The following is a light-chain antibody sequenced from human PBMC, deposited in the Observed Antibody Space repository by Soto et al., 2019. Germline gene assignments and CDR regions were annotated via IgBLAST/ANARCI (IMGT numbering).Light chain of an antibody. CDR2: GAS. CDR1: QSVSSPY. CDR3: QQYGSSPGFT. J-gene: IGKJ3*01. Sequence: IVLTQSPGTLSLSPGERATLSCRASQSVSSPYLAWYQQKPGQAPRLLLYGASSRAPGIPDRFSGSGSETDFTLTISRLEPEDFAVYYCQQYGSSPGFTFGPGTKVDIK. V-gene: IGKV3-20*01.